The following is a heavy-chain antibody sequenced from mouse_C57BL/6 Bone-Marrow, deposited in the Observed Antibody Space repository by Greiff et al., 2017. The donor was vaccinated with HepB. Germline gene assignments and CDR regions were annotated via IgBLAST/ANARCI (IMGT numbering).Heavy chain of an antibody. V-gene: IGHV1-81*01. Sequence: VQLQQSGAELARPGASVKLSCKASGYTFTSYGISWVKQRTGQGLEWIGEIYPRSGNTYYNEKFKGKATLTADKSSSTAYMGLRSLTSEDSAVYFCAMIYYGNSAWFAYWGQGTLVTVSA. CDR1: GYTFTSYG. J-gene: IGHJ3*01. CDR3: AMIYYGNSAWFAY. CDR2: IYPRSGNT. D-gene: IGHD2-1*01.